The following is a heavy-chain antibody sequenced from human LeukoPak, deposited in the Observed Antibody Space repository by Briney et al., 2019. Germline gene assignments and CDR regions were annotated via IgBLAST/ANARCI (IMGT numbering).Heavy chain of an antibody. Sequence: GGSLRLSCAASGFTFSSYGMHWVRQAPGKGLEWVAVISYDGSNKYYADSVKGRFTISRDNSKNTLYLQMNNLRAEDTAVYYCARDVHGGAFDYWGQGTLVTVSS. CDR1: GFTFSSYG. J-gene: IGHJ4*02. D-gene: IGHD4-23*01. V-gene: IGHV3-30*03. CDR2: ISYDGSNK. CDR3: ARDVHGGAFDY.